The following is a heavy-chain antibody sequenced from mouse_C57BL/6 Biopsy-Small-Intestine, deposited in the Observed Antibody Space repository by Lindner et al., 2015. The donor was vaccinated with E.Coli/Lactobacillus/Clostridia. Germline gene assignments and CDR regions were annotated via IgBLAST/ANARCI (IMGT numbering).Heavy chain of an antibody. J-gene: IGHJ4*01. CDR2: INPSNAGT. CDR3: ARWNWDYYGGLPYYTMDY. Sequence: VQLQESGTELVKPGASVKLSCKASGYTFTSYWMHWVKQRPGQGLEWIGNINPSNAGTNFNEKFKSKATLTVDKSSSTAYMQLSGLTSDDSAVYYCARWNWDYYGGLPYYTMDYWGQGTSVTVSS. CDR1: GYTFTSYW. D-gene: IGHD1-1*01. V-gene: IGHV1-53*01.